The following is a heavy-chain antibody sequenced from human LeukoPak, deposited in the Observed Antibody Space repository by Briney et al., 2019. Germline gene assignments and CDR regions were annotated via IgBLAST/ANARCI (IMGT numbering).Heavy chain of an antibody. CDR1: GFTFSSYA. CDR3: ARGQEWLSRRYYMDV. CDR2: ISYDGSNK. J-gene: IGHJ6*03. V-gene: IGHV3-30-3*01. D-gene: IGHD3-3*01. Sequence: GRSLRLSCAASGFTFSSYAMHWVRQAPGKGLEWVAVISYDGSNKYYADSVKGRFTISRGNSKNTLYLQMNSLRAEDTAVYYCARGQEWLSRRYYMDVWGKGTTVTVSS.